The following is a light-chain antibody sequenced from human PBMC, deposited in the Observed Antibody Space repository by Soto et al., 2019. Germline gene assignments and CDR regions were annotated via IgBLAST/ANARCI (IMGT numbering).Light chain of an antibody. Sequence: AIQMTQSPSSLSASVGDRVTITCRASQGIKNDLGWYQQKPGKAPKLLLYAASSLQSGVPSRFSGSGSGTDFTLTISSLQPDDFATYYCLQDYNYPLTFGQGTKVEIK. J-gene: IGKJ1*01. CDR1: QGIKND. CDR2: AAS. V-gene: IGKV1-6*01. CDR3: LQDYNYPLT.